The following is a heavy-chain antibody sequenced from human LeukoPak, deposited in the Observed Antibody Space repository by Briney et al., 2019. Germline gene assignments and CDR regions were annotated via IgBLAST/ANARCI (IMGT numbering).Heavy chain of an antibody. V-gene: IGHV1-69*05. CDR1: GGTFSSYA. J-gene: IGHJ4*02. CDR3: ARVAGRFGGPSYYFDY. D-gene: IGHD6-19*01. CDR2: IIPIFGTA. Sequence: VASVKVSCKASGGTFSSYAISWVRQAPGQGLEWMGGIIPIFGTANYAQKFQGRVTITTDESTSTAYMELSSLRSEDTAVYYCARVAGRFGGPSYYFDYWGQGTLVTVSS.